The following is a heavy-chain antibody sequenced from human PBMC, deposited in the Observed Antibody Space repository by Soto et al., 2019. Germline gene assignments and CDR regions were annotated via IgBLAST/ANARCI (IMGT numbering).Heavy chain of an antibody. J-gene: IGHJ5*01. D-gene: IGHD6-19*01. CDR2: ISYDGSNK. CDR1: GFTFSSYG. CDR3: AKDLLAWASSGWFDY. Sequence: QVQLVESGGGVVQPGRSLRLSCAASGFTFSSYGMHWVRQAPGKGLEWVAVISYDGSNKYYADSVKGRFTISRDNSKNPLYLQMNSLRAEDTAVYYCAKDLLAWASSGWFDYWGQGTLVTVSS. V-gene: IGHV3-30*18.